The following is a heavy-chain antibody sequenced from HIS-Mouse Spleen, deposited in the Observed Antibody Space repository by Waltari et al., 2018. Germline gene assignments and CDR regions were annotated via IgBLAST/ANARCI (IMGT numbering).Heavy chain of an antibody. CDR3: AQNYYGSGSYYY. D-gene: IGHD3-10*01. CDR2: ISGSGGST. V-gene: IGHV3-23*01. Sequence: EVQLLESGGGLVQPGGSLRPSCAASGFAFVRYAMSWVRQAPGKGLEWVSAISGSGGSTYYADSVKGRFTISRDNSKNTLYLQMNSLRAEDTAVYYCAQNYYGSGSYYYWGQGTLVTVSS. J-gene: IGHJ4*02. CDR1: GFAFVRYA.